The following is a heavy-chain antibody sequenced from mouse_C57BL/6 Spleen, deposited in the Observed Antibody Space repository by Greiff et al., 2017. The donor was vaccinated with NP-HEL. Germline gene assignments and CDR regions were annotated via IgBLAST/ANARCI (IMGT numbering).Heavy chain of an antibody. CDR2: IDPNSGGT. D-gene: IGHD2-4*01. V-gene: IGHV1-72*01. Sequence: QVQLKQSGAELVKPGASVKLSCKASGYTFTSYWMHWVKQRPGRGLEWIGRIDPNSGGTKYNEKFKSKAILTVDKPSSTAYMQLSSLTSEDSAVYYCAREGLDDYDHYYAMDYWGQGTSVTVSS. J-gene: IGHJ4*01. CDR3: AREGLDDYDHYYAMDY. CDR1: GYTFTSYW.